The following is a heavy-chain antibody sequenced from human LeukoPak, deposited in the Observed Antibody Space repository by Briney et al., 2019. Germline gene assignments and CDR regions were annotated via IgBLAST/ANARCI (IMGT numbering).Heavy chain of an antibody. CDR3: ARGRLTEMTTVNLDDY. V-gene: IGHV1-2*02. Sequence: ASAKVSCKASGYTFSGYYIHWVRQAPGQGLEWMGCINPNSGGTDYAQKFHDRVTMTRDTSISTAYIELSGLRSDDTAVYYCARGRLTEMTTVNLDDYWGQGTMVTVSS. CDR2: INPNSGGT. D-gene: IGHD4-11*01. CDR1: GYTFSGYY. J-gene: IGHJ4*02.